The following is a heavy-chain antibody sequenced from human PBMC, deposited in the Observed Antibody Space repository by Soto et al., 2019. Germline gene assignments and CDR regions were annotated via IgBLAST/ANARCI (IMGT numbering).Heavy chain of an antibody. CDR1: GFSLSTSGMG. Sequence: QITLKESGPPLVKPTQTLTLTCTFSGFSLSTSGMGVGWIRQPPGKALEWLALIHWDDNKWYSPSLKSRLTITKDTSKNQVVLTMTNMDPVDTATYYCAHRWASNGWLIPVHQRPKNNWFDPWGQGTLVTVSS. CDR2: IHWDDNK. CDR3: AHRWASNGWLIPVHQRPKNNWFDP. D-gene: IGHD6-19*01. J-gene: IGHJ5*02. V-gene: IGHV2-5*02.